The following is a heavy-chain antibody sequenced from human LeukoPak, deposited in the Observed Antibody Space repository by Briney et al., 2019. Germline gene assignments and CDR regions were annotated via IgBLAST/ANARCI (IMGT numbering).Heavy chain of an antibody. V-gene: IGHV1-69*02. D-gene: IGHD4-23*01. Sequence: SVKVSCNASGGTFSSYTISWVRQAPGQGLEWMGRIIPILGIANYAQEFQGRVTITADKSTSTAYMELSSLRSEDTAVYYCARIDYGGNSGTAYWGEGTLVTVSS. CDR3: ARIDYGGNSGTAY. CDR2: IIPILGIA. CDR1: GGTFSSYT. J-gene: IGHJ4*02.